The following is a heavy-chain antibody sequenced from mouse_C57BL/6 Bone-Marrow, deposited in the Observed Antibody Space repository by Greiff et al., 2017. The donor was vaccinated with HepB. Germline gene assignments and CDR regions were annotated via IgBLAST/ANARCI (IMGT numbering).Heavy chain of an antibody. CDR1: GYTFTDYN. J-gene: IGHJ2*01. D-gene: IGHD1-1*01. CDR2: INPNNGGT. Sequence: EVQGVESGPELVKPGASVKIPCKASGYTFTDYNMDWVKQSHGKSLEWIGDINPNNGGTIYNQKFKGKATLTVDKSSSTAYMELRSLTSEDTAVYYCAIYYYGSSTGYFDYWGQGTTLTVSS. V-gene: IGHV1-18*01. CDR3: AIYYYGSSTGYFDY.